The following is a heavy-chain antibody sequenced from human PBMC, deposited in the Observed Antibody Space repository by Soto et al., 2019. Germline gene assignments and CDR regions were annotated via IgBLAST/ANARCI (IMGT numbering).Heavy chain of an antibody. CDR2: INPSGDST. CDR1: GFTFSRHG. V-gene: IGHV3-23*01. CDR3: AKVDVSTAGSFDY. D-gene: IGHD6-13*01. Sequence: GGSLRLSCVASGFTFSRHGLSWVRQAPGKGLEWVSTINPSGDSTFYADSVKGRFTISRDNSKNTVYLQMNSLSVGDTAVYLCAKVDVSTAGSFDYWGQGALATVSS. J-gene: IGHJ4*02.